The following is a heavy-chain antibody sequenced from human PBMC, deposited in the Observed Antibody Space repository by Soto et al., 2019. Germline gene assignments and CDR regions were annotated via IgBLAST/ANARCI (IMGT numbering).Heavy chain of an antibody. CDR3: ARGGNLGYCSGATCYFDI. D-gene: IGHD2-15*01. CDR1: GFRFRDYS. CDR2: MSGSGAFV. Sequence: PGGSLRLSCSASGFRFRDYSMSWIRQGPGRGLEWLSDMSGSGAFVNYADPVKGRFTISRDNAKNSLYLQMDSLRAEDTAVYYCARGGNLGYCSGATCYFDIWGQGTMVTVSS. J-gene: IGHJ3*02. V-gene: IGHV3-11*01.